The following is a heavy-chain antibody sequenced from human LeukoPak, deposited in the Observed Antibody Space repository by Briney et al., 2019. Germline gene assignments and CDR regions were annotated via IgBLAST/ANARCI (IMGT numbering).Heavy chain of an antibody. J-gene: IGHJ4*02. D-gene: IGHD1-26*01. CDR2: ISDTGAAT. V-gene: IGHV3-23*01. CDR3: AKVWYSTRVFDY. CDR1: GFSFNTHA. Sequence: GESLRLPFAAYGFSFNTHALTWVRQAPGKGLEWVSFISDTGAATYYADSVKGRFTISRDNSKSTVYLQMSSLRVEDTAVYYCAKVWYSTRVFDYWGQGTLVTVSS.